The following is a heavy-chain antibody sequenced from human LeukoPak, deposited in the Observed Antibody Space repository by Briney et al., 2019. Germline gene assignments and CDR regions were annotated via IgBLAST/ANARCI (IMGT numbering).Heavy chain of an antibody. CDR1: GYSFTSYW. J-gene: IGHJ5*02. D-gene: IGHD3-10*01. CDR2: IYPGDSDT. Sequence: GESLKTSCKGSGYSFTSYWIGWVRQMPGKGLEWMGIIYPGDSDTRYSPSFQGQVTISADKSISTAYLQWSSLKASDTAMYYCATIADYYGSGSYRGWFDPWGQGTLVTVSS. V-gene: IGHV5-51*01. CDR3: ATIADYYGSGSYRGWFDP.